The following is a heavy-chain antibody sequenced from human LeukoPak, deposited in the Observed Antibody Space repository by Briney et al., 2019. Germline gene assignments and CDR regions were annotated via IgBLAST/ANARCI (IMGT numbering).Heavy chain of an antibody. CDR3: AKSGIAVAGAPNLNWFDP. Sequence: LGGSLRLSCGASGFTFSSYGMHWVRQAPGKGLEWVAVISYDGSNKYYADSVKGRFTISRDNSKNTLYLQMNSLRAEDTAVYYCAKSGIAVAGAPNLNWFDPWGQGTLVTVSS. J-gene: IGHJ5*02. CDR1: GFTFSSYG. V-gene: IGHV3-30*18. D-gene: IGHD6-19*01. CDR2: ISYDGSNK.